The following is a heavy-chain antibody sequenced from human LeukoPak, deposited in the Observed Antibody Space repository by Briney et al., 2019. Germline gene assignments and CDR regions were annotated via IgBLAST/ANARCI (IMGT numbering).Heavy chain of an antibody. CDR2: IYHSGST. V-gene: IGHV4-30-2*01. D-gene: IGHD1-26*01. Sequence: SETLSLTCAVSGGSISSGGYSWSWIRQPPGKGLEWIGYIYHSGSTYYNPSLKSRVTISVDRSKNQFSLKLSSVTAADTAVYYCARGPGASRTGDFDYWGQGTLVTVSS. CDR3: ARGPGASRTGDFDY. J-gene: IGHJ4*02. CDR1: GGSISSGGYS.